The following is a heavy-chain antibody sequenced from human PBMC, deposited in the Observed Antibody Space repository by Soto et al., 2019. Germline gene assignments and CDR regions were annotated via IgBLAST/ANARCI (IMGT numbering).Heavy chain of an antibody. CDR1: GGSISSGGYY. D-gene: IGHD3-3*01. CDR3: ARRGLGVDNWFDP. CDR2: IYYSGST. J-gene: IGHJ5*02. V-gene: IGHV4-31*03. Sequence: PSETLSLTCTVSGGSISSGGYYWSWIRQHPGKGLEWIGYIYYSGSTYYNPSLKSRVTISVDTSKNQFSLKLSSVTAADTAVYYCARRGLGVDNWFDPWGQGTLVTVSS.